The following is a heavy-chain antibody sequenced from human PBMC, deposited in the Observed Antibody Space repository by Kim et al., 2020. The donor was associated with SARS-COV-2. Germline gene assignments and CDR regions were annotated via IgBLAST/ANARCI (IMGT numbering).Heavy chain of an antibody. V-gene: IGHV4-30-2*01. Sequence: SETLSLTCAVSGGSISSGGYSWSWIRQPPGKGLEWIGYIYHSGSTYYNPSLKSRVTISVDRSKNQFSLKLSSVTAADTAVYYCARGGYDFWSGYYTALFDYWGQGTLVTVSS. D-gene: IGHD3-3*01. CDR1: GGSISSGGYS. CDR2: IYHSGST. CDR3: ARGGYDFWSGYYTALFDY. J-gene: IGHJ4*02.